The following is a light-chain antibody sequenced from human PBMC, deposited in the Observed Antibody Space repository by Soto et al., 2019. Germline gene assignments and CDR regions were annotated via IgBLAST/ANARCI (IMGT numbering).Light chain of an antibody. CDR2: GAS. CDR1: QSVNSN. CDR3: QKYGGSPPWT. V-gene: IGKV3-15*01. Sequence: EIVMTQSPVTLSVSPGERATLSCMASQSVNSNLAWYQQKPGQAPRLLIYGASTRAAGVPVRFSGSGSGTEFTLSISRLEPEDFAVYYCQKYGGSPPWTFGRGTKVDIK. J-gene: IGKJ1*01.